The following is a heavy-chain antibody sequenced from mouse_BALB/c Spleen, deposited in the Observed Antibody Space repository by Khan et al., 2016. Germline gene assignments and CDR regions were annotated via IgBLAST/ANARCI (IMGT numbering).Heavy chain of an antibody. V-gene: IGHV14-3*02. Sequence: VQLQQSGAELVKPGASVKLSCTASGFNIKDTYMHWVKQRPEQGLEWIGRIDPANGNTKYDPKFQGKATITADTSSNTAYLQLSSLTSEDTAVDYCAQIYDGYYGFAYWGQGTLVTVSA. D-gene: IGHD2-3*01. CDR1: GFNIKDTY. J-gene: IGHJ3*01. CDR3: AQIYDGYYGFAY. CDR2: IDPANGNT.